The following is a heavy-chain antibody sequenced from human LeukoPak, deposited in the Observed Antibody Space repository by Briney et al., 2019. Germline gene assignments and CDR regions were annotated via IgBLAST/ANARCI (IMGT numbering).Heavy chain of an antibody. D-gene: IGHD3-22*01. Sequence: GGSLRLSCAASGFTFSNAWMNWVRQAPGKGLEWVGRIKSKTDGGTTDYAAPVKGKFTISRDDSKNTLYLQMNSLKTEDTAVYYCSTTYYYDSSEGYWGQGTLVTVSS. J-gene: IGHJ4*02. CDR3: STTYYYDSSEGY. CDR1: GFTFSNAW. CDR2: IKSKTDGGTT. V-gene: IGHV3-15*07.